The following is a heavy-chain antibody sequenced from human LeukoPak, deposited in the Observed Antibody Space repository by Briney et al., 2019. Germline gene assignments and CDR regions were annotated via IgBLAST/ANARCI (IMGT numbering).Heavy chain of an antibody. CDR3: ARDAGPYSSGWYAPKWGFDY. Sequence: GGSLTLSCVASGFTFSSYSMNWVRQAPGKGLEWVSSISSSNGYIKYADSVKGRFTISRDNAKDSLYLQMNNLRADDTAVYYCARDAGPYSSGWYAPKWGFDYWGQGILVTVSS. CDR2: ISSSNGYI. CDR1: GFTFSSYS. V-gene: IGHV3-21*01. D-gene: IGHD6-19*01. J-gene: IGHJ4*02.